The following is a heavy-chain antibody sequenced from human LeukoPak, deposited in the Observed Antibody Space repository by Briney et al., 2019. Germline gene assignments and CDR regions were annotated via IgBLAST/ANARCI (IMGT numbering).Heavy chain of an antibody. V-gene: IGHV4-30-2*01. CDR1: GGSISSGTYS. CDR3: ARGRMITFGGVIVDWFDP. D-gene: IGHD3-16*02. J-gene: IGHJ5*02. Sequence: SETLSLTCAVSGGSISSGTYSWSWIRQAPGKGLEWIGYTHHSGSTYYNPSLKSRVTISVDRSKNQFSLKLRSVTAADTAVYYCARGRMITFGGVIVDWFDPWGQGTLVTVSS. CDR2: THHSGST.